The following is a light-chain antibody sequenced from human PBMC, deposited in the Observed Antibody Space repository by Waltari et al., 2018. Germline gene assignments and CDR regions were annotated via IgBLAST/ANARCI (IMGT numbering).Light chain of an antibody. CDR2: SAS. CDR3: QQLDSFPQT. Sequence: DIQLTQSPSFLSASVGDRVTITCRASQGISTYLAWYQQKSGRAHKLLIYSASTLQSGVPSRFSGSGSGTDFTLTISSLQPEDFATYSCQQLDSFPQTFGQGTKLDIK. CDR1: QGISTY. V-gene: IGKV1-9*01. J-gene: IGKJ2*01.